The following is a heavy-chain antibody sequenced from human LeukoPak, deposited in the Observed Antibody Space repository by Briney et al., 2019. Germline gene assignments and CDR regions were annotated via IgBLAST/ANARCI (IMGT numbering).Heavy chain of an antibody. CDR2: IYHSGST. D-gene: IGHD5-18*01. V-gene: IGHV4-38-2*02. CDR1: GYSISSGYY. J-gene: IGHJ5*02. Sequence: SETLSLTCTVFGYSISSGYYWGWIRQPPGKGLEWIGSIYHSGSTYYNPSLKSRVTISVDTSKNQFSLKLSSVTAADTAVYYCARESGVDTATNWFDPWGQGTLVTVSS. CDR3: ARESGVDTATNWFDP.